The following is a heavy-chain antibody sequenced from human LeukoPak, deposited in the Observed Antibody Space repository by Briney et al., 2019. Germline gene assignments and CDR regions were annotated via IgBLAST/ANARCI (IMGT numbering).Heavy chain of an antibody. CDR2: INPNSGGT. V-gene: IGHV1-2*02. J-gene: IGHJ4*02. Sequence: ASVKVSCKTSGYRFTGPYIHLMRQAPGRGLEWMAWINPNSGGTKYAQKFQGRVTVTRDTSTSTAYMELSGLRADDTATYYCARVEYCTNGLCINSDLWGQGTLVAVSS. CDR1: GYRFTGPY. CDR3: ARVEYCTNGLCINSDL. D-gene: IGHD2-8*01.